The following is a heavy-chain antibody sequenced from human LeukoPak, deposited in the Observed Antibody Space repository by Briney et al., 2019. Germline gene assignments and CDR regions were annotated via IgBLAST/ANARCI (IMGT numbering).Heavy chain of an antibody. CDR1: GGSISSSSYY. Sequence: SETLSLTCTVSGGSISSSSYYWGWIRQPPGKGLEWIGNIYYSGSTYYNPSLKSRVTISVDTSKNQFSLKLSSVTAADTAVYYCATSYYYDSSGYSNFDYWGQGTLVTVS. D-gene: IGHD3-22*01. V-gene: IGHV4-39*01. CDR2: IYYSGST. J-gene: IGHJ4*02. CDR3: ATSYYYDSSGYSNFDY.